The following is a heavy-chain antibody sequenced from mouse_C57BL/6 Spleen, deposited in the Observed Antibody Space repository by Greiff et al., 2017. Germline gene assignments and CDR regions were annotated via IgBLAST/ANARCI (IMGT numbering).Heavy chain of an antibody. CDR3: AVYYGNLYYFDY. J-gene: IGHJ2*01. CDR2: INPYNGGT. D-gene: IGHD2-1*01. CDR1: GYTFTDYY. Sequence: VQLQQSGPVLVKPGASVKMSCKASGYTFTDYYMNWVKQSHGKSLEWIGVINPYNGGTSYNQKFKGKATLTVDKSSSTAYMELNSLTSEDSAVYYCAVYYGNLYYFDYWGQGTTLTVSS. V-gene: IGHV1-19*01.